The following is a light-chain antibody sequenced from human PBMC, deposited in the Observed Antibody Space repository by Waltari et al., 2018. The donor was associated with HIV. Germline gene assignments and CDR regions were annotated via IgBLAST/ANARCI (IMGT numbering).Light chain of an antibody. CDR2: RHN. CDR1: SSNIGSNY. V-gene: IGLV1-47*01. Sequence: QSVPTQPPSASGTPGQRVTISCSGSSSNIGSNYVYWYQQLPGTAPKLLIYRHNQRPSGVPDRFSGSKSGTSASLAISGLRSEDEADYYCAAWDDSLSGRVFGGGTKLTVL. J-gene: IGLJ3*02. CDR3: AAWDDSLSGRV.